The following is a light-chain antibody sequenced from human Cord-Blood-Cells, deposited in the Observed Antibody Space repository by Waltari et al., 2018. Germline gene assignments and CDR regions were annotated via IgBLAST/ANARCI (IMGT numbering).Light chain of an antibody. CDR1: QGISSY. CDR2: SPS. Sequence: DIQLTQSPSFLSASVGDRVTITCRASQGISSYLAWYQQKPGKAPQLLIYSPSTSESGVPSRFSGSGSGTEFTLTISSLQPEDFATYYCQQLNSYPWTFGQGTKVEIK. V-gene: IGKV1-9*01. CDR3: QQLNSYPWT. J-gene: IGKJ1*01.